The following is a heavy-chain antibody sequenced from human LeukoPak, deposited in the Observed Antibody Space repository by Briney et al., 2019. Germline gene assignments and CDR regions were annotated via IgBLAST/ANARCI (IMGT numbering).Heavy chain of an antibody. CDR1: GYSFTSYY. J-gene: IGHJ4*02. CDR3: ARGAWVVISATPLDY. V-gene: IGHV1-46*01. Sequence: ASVKVSCKASGYSFTSYYIHWVRQAPGQGLEWMGLINPSGGGTSYAQKFQGRVAMTGDTSTTTVYMELSSLRSDDTAVYYCARGAWVVISATPLDYWGQGTLVTVSS. CDR2: INPSGGGT. D-gene: IGHD2-15*01.